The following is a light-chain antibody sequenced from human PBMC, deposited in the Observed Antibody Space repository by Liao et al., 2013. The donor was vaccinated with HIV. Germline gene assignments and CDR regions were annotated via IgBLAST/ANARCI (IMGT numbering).Light chain of an antibody. Sequence: SSVLTQPPSVSVAPGKTARITCGGYNLGTKSVHWYQQKPGQAPVLVISYDSDRPSGIPERFSGSNSGNTATLTISRVEVGDEADYYCQVWDSSSDHWVFGGGTKLTVL. CDR3: QVWDSSSDHWV. V-gene: IGLV3-21*04. CDR2: YDS. CDR1: NLGTKS. J-gene: IGLJ3*02.